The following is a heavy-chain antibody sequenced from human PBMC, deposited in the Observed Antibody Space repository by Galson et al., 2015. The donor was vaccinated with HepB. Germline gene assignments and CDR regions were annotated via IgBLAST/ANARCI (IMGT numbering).Heavy chain of an antibody. V-gene: IGHV3-15*01. Sequence: SLRLSCAASGFTFSNAWMSWVRQAPGKGLEWVGRIKSKTDGGTTDYAAPVKGRFTISRDDSKNTLYLQMNSLKTEDTAVYYCTTDPGGETVNDAFDIWGQGTMVTVSS. J-gene: IGHJ3*02. D-gene: IGHD3-10*01. CDR2: IKSKTDGGTT. CDR1: GFTFSNAW. CDR3: TTDPGGETVNDAFDI.